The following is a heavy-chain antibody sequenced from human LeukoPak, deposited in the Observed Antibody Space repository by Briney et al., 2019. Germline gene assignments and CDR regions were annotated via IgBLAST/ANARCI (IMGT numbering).Heavy chain of an antibody. CDR1: GYTFTSYD. CDR3: ARESACGTTNCLAPADWLDP. D-gene: IGHD2-2*01. Sequence: ASVKVCCKASGYTFTSYDINWVRQATGQGLEWMGWMNPNSGDTDIAQKFQGRVTMTRDTSIATSYMEVDSLTSDDTAVYYCARESACGTTNCLAPADWLDPWGQGTLVIVSS. CDR2: MNPNSGDT. J-gene: IGHJ5*02. V-gene: IGHV1-8*01.